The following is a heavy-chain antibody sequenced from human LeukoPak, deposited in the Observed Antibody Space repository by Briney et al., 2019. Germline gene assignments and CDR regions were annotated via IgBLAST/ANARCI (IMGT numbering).Heavy chain of an antibody. CDR3: ARRMRGGWFDP. Sequence: PSETLSLTCTVSGGSISSYYWSWIRQPPGKGLEWIGYIYYSGSTNYNPSLKSRATISVDTSKNQFSLKLSSVTAADTAVYYCARRMRGGWFDPWGQGTLVTVSS. CDR2: IYYSGST. D-gene: IGHD3-10*01. CDR1: GGSISSYY. J-gene: IGHJ5*02. V-gene: IGHV4-59*08.